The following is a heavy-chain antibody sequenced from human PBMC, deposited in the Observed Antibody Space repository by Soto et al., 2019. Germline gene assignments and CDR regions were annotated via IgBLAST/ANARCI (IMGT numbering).Heavy chain of an antibody. CDR3: AKTPVLLHLWGPSRGWFDP. CDR2: ISGSGGST. D-gene: IGHD1-26*01. CDR1: GFTFSSYA. Sequence: PGGSLRLSCAASGFTFSSYAMSWVRQAPGKGLEWVSAISGSGGSTYYADSVKGRFTISRDNSKNTLYLQMNSLRAEDTAVYYCAKTPVLLHLWGPSRGWFDPWGQGTLVTVSS. J-gene: IGHJ5*02. V-gene: IGHV3-23*01.